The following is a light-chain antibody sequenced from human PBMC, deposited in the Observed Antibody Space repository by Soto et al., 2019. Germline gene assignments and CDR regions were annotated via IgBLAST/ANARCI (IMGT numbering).Light chain of an antibody. Sequence: EIVLIQSPATLSLSPCEIATLSCIASQSVGSYLAWYQHKPGQAPRLLISDASNRATGIPDRFSGSGSGTDFTLTISRLEPEDFAIYYCQTYNNWPLNFGGGTKVDIK. CDR1: QSVGSY. CDR2: DAS. CDR3: QTYNNWPLN. J-gene: IGKJ4*01. V-gene: IGKV3-11*01.